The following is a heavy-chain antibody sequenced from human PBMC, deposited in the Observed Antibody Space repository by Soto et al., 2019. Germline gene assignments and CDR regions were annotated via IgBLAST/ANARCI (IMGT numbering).Heavy chain of an antibody. Sequence: SETLSLTCTVSGGSISSSSYYWGWIRQPPGKGLEWTGSIYYSGSTYYNPSLKSRVTISVDTSKNQFSLKLSSVTAADTAVYYCARKAAREIVFGIDWFDPWGQGTLVTVSS. CDR2: IYYSGST. CDR1: GGSISSSSYY. CDR3: ARKAAREIVFGIDWFDP. D-gene: IGHD2-15*01. V-gene: IGHV4-39*01. J-gene: IGHJ5*02.